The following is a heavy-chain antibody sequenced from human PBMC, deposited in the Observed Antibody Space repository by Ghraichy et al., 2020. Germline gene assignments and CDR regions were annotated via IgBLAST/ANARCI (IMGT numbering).Heavy chain of an antibody. CDR3: ARVAYYYDSSGYFRAPDY. CDR2: IIPIFGTA. D-gene: IGHD3-22*01. J-gene: IGHJ4*02. CDR1: GGTFSSYA. V-gene: IGHV1-69*13. Sequence: SVKVSCKASGGTFSSYAISWVRQAPGQGLEWMGGIIPIFGTANYAQKFQGRVTITADESTSTAYMELSSLRSEDTAVYYCARVAYYYDSSGYFRAPDYWGQGTLVTVSS.